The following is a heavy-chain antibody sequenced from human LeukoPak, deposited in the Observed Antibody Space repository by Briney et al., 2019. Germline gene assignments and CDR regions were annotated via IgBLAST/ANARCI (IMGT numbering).Heavy chain of an antibody. CDR3: ARSISARNWFDP. Sequence: SETLSLTCNVSGASMSSNYWSWIRQPPGKGLEWIGYIYHSGNTNYNPSLKSRVTMSVDTSKNQFSLKLSSVTAADTAVYYCARSISARNWFDPWGQGTLVTVSS. CDR2: IYHSGNT. D-gene: IGHD2/OR15-2a*01. V-gene: IGHV4-59*01. J-gene: IGHJ5*02. CDR1: GASMSSNY.